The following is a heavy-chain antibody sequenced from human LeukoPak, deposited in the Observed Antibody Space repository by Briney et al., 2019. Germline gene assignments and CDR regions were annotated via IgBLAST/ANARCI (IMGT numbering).Heavy chain of an antibody. V-gene: IGHV3-21*04. J-gene: IGHJ4*02. CDR2: ISSSSSYI. CDR3: AKGPSSRIVGATYFDY. Sequence: GGSLRLSCAASGFTFSSYSMNWVRQAPGKGLEWVSSISSSSSYIYYADSVKGRFTISRDNAKNSLYLQMNSLRAEDTALYYCAKGPSSRIVGATYFDYWGQGTLVTVSS. CDR1: GFTFSSYS. D-gene: IGHD1-26*01.